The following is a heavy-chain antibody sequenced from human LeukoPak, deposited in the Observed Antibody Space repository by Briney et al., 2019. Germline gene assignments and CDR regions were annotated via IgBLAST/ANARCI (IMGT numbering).Heavy chain of an antibody. CDR1: GDSISSGDYY. J-gene: IGHJ4*02. CDR2: INHSGST. CDR3: ASLSRSGSYPDY. Sequence: TSETLSLTCTVSGDSISSGDYYWSWIRQPPGKGLEWIGEINHSGSTNYNPSLKSRVTISVDTSKNQFSLKLSSVTAADTAVYYCASLSRSGSYPDYWGQGTLVTVSS. D-gene: IGHD1-26*01. V-gene: IGHV4-39*07.